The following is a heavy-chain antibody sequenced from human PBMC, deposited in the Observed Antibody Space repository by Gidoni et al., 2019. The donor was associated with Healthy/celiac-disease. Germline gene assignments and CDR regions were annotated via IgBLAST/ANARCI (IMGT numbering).Heavy chain of an antibody. CDR3: AKEAVMITFGGVIAFDAFDI. CDR2: MSGRCGST. V-gene: IGHV3-23*01. CDR1: GFPFSSYA. Sequence: EVQLLESGGGLVQPGGSLRLSCAASGFPFSSYAMSWVRQAPGKGLEWVSAMSGRCGSTYDADAVKGRFTIARDNSKNALYLKMNSLRVEDTAVYYCAKEAVMITFGGVIAFDAFDIWGQGTMVTVSS. D-gene: IGHD3-16*02. J-gene: IGHJ3*02.